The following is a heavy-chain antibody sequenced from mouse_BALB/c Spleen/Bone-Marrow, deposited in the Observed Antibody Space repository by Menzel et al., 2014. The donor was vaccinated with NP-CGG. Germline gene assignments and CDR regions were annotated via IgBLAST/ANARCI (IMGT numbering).Heavy chain of an antibody. D-gene: IGHD2-4*01. Sequence: EVHLVESGGGLVKPGGSLKLSCAASGFTFSSYAMSWVRQTPEKRLEWVATISSGGSYTYYPDSVKGRCTISRDNAKHTLYLQMSSMRYEDTDMYYCARHRITRLLDYWGQGTTLTVSS. CDR3: ARHRITRLLDY. J-gene: IGHJ2*01. CDR2: ISSGGSYT. V-gene: IGHV5-9-3*01. CDR1: GFTFSSYA.